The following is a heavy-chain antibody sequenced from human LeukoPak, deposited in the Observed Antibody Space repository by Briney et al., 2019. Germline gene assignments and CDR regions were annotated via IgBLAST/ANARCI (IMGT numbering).Heavy chain of an antibody. V-gene: IGHV4-59*01. CDR1: GGSISSYY. J-gene: IGHJ3*02. Sequence: SETLSLTCTVSGGSISSYYWSWIRQPPGKGLERIGYIYYSGSTNYNPSLKSRVTISVDTSKNQFSLKLSSVTAADTAVFYCARVKRAYPDAFDIWGQGTMVTVSS. D-gene: IGHD2-2*02. CDR2: IYYSGST. CDR3: ARVKRAYPDAFDI.